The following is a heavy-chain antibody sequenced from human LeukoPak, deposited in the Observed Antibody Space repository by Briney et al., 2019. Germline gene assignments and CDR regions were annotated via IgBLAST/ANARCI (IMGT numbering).Heavy chain of an antibody. J-gene: IGHJ4*02. Sequence: GGSLRLSCAASGFTVSSNYMSWVRQPPGKGLEWVSVIYSGGSTYYADSVKGRFTISRDNSKNTLYLQMNSLRAEDTAVYYCAKNFDYSGSYQGYWGQGTLVTVSS. CDR3: AKNFDYSGSYQGY. V-gene: IGHV3-53*01. CDR2: IYSGGST. CDR1: GFTVSSNY. D-gene: IGHD3-22*01.